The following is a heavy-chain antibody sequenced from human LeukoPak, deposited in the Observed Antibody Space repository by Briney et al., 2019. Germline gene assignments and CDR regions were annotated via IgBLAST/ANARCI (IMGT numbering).Heavy chain of an antibody. Sequence: PGGSLRLSCAASGFLFSSHGLHWVRQAPGKGLEWVAFIRFDGTIKHYADSVKGRFTISRDNSKNTLYLQMNSLRAEDTAMYYCAKDRDRISGYPDYWGQGTLVTVSS. CDR3: AKDRDRISGYPDY. CDR1: GFLFSSHG. V-gene: IGHV3-30*02. D-gene: IGHD2/OR15-2a*01. J-gene: IGHJ4*02. CDR2: IRFDGTIK.